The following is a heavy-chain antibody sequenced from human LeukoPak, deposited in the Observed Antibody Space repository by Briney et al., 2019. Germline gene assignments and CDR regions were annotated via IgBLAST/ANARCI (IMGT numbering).Heavy chain of an antibody. V-gene: IGHV4-31*03. CDR1: GGPISSGGYY. CDR2: IHYSGST. J-gene: IGHJ4*02. CDR3: ARGRSSGYFDY. D-gene: IGHD6-19*01. Sequence: SQTLSLTCTVSGGPISSGGYYWSWVRQHTGQGLEWIGYIHYSGSTYYNPSLKSRVTISVDTSKNQFSLKLNSVTAADTAVYYCARGRSSGYFDYWGQGTLVTVSS.